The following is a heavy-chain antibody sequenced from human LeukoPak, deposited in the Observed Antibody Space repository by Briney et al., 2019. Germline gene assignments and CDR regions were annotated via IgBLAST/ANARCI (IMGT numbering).Heavy chain of an antibody. V-gene: IGHV3-48*03. CDR3: ARGFRDTAMFLDY. CDR1: GITFSSYE. J-gene: IGHJ4*02. Sequence: GGSLRLSSAASGITFSSYEMNWVRQAPGKGLGWVSCISSSGSTMYYADSVKGRFTISRDNAKNSLYLQMNSLRVEDTAVYYCARGFRDTAMFLDYWGQGTLVTVSS. CDR2: ISSSGSTM. D-gene: IGHD5-18*01.